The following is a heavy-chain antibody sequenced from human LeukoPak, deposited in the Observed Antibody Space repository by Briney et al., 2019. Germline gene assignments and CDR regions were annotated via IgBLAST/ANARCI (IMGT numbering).Heavy chain of an antibody. J-gene: IGHJ3*01. CDR1: GFTFSNHA. CDR2: ISYDGSYK. D-gene: IGHD1-1*01. CDR3: ARDVHYTSSKPGWPFDV. V-gene: IGHV3-30*15. Sequence: QPGRSLRLSCTASGFTFSNHAMHWVRQAPGKGPEWVAFISYDGSYKYYADSVKGRFSISRDNSKTTLYLQMSSLRPDDTAVYSCARDVHYTSSKPGWPFDVWGQGTVVTVPS.